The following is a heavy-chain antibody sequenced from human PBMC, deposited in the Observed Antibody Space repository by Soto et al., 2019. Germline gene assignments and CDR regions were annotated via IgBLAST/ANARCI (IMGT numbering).Heavy chain of an antibody. V-gene: IGHV4-59*01. J-gene: IGHJ6*02. Sequence: SDTLSLTCAPSRHSIGGSSWGCIAQPPRKGLEWIGYMYNTGSTVYNPSLKSRVTISVDTSKNQFSLKLNAVTAADTAVYYCARDLWGYCGTDCYPLDVWGQGTTVTVS. CDR2: MYNTGST. CDR1: RHSIGGSS. D-gene: IGHD2-21*02. CDR3: ARDLWGYCGTDCYPLDV.